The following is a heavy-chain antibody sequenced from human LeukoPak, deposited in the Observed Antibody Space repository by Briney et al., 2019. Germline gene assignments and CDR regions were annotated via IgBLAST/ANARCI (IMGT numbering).Heavy chain of an antibody. J-gene: IGHJ4*02. CDR3: ARGGSTNWSLDY. V-gene: IGHV4-59*01. Sequence: SETLSLTCTVSGGSISGNSWSWIRQSPGKGLEGIGQILYSGSTNYNPSLKSRVTISVAMSKNQFSLRLNSVTAADTAVYYCARGGSTNWSLDYWGQGTLVTVSS. CDR1: GGSISGNS. CDR2: ILYSGST. D-gene: IGHD2-15*01.